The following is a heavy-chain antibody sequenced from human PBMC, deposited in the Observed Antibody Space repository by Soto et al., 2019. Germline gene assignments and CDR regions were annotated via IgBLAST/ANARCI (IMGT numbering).Heavy chain of an antibody. CDR3: ARGIGNYGMDV. V-gene: IGHV3-33*01. CDR1: GFTLSSYG. J-gene: IGHJ6*02. CDR2: IWYDGSNK. D-gene: IGHD3-16*02. Sequence: HPGGSLRLSCAASGFTLSSYGMHWVRQAPGKGLEWVAVIWYDGSNKYYADSVKGRFTISRDNSKNTLYLQMNSLRAEDTAVYYCARGIGNYGMDVWGQGTTVTVSS.